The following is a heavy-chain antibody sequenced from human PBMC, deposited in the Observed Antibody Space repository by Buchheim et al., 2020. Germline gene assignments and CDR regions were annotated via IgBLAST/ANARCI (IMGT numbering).Heavy chain of an antibody. Sequence: QVQLVESGGGVVQPGRSLRLSCAASGFTFSSYGMHWVRQAPGKGLEWVAVIWYDGSNKYYADSVKGRFTISRDNSKNTLYLQMNSLGAEDTAVYYCARDLGWESSGWYGGFDYWGQGTL. CDR2: IWYDGSNK. J-gene: IGHJ4*02. CDR1: GFTFSSYG. CDR3: ARDLGWESSGWYGGFDY. D-gene: IGHD6-19*01. V-gene: IGHV3-33*01.